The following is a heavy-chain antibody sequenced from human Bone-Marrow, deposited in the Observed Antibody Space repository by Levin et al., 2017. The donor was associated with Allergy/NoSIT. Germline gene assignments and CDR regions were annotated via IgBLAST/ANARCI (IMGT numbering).Heavy chain of an antibody. CDR3: ARFWSGYFDY. J-gene: IGHJ4*02. V-gene: IGHV3-7*01. CDR2: IDQDGSQK. Sequence: PGGSLRLSCAASGFTYSSDWMSWVRQIPGRGLEWVANIDQDGSQKYYVDSVKGRFTISRDNAKNSVHLQMNSLRAEDTAVYYCARFWSGYFDYWGQGALVTVSS. D-gene: IGHD3-3*01. CDR1: GFTYSSDW.